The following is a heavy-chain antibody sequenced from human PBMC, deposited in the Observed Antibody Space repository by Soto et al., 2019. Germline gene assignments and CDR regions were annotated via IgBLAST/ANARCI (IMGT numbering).Heavy chain of an antibody. V-gene: IGHV4-59*08. CDR1: SGPDRSHN. Sequence: QVQLHQSGPGLVKPSETLSLTCTVSSGPDRSHNWGWIRQPPGRGLEWIGYVYYTGDTSYNPSLMSRVTISADMSTNHISLTLSSVTAADTAVYYCVRQGIDNLHCLVDVWGQGTTVSVSS. D-gene: IGHD1-1*01. J-gene: IGHJ6*02. CDR3: VRQGIDNLHCLVDV. CDR2: VYYTGDT.